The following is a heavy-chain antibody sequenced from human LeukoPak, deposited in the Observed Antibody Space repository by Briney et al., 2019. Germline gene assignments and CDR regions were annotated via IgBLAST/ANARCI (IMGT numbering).Heavy chain of an antibody. CDR2: INPSGGST. CDR3: ARDTRSGWY. D-gene: IGHD6-19*01. CDR1: GYTFTSYY. Sequence: ASVKVSCKASGYTFTSYYMHWVRQAPGQGLEWMGIINPSGGSTNYAQKFQGRVTITADESTSTAYMELSSLRSEDTAVYYCARDTRSGWYWGQGTLVTVSS. V-gene: IGHV1-46*01. J-gene: IGHJ4*02.